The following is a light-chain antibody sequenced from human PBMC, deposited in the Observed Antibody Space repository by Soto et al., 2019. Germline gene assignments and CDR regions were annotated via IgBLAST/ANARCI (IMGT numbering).Light chain of an antibody. CDR2: KAS. CDR3: QQYNSPALT. J-gene: IGKJ4*01. Sequence: DIQMTQSPSTLSASVGDRVTITCRASQSISTWLAWYQQKPGKDPNLLIYKASSLESGVPSRFSGSGSGTEFTLTISSLQPDDFATYYCQQYNSPALTFGGGTKVEIK. CDR1: QSISTW. V-gene: IGKV1-5*03.